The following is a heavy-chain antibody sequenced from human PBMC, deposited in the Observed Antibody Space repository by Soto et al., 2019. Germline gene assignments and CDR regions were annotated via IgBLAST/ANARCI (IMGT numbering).Heavy chain of an antibody. CDR1: GFTFSSFG. Sequence: QVQLVESGGGVVQPGRSLRLSCAASGFTFSSFGMHLVRQRPGKGLDWVAAIWHDGSDKYYGDSVKGRFTISRDNSKNTLYLQMSSLRAEDTAVYYCARVQFNTYCGGDCYSPAFDIWGQGTMVTVSS. CDR2: IWHDGSDK. CDR3: ARVQFNTYCGGDCYSPAFDI. V-gene: IGHV3-33*01. J-gene: IGHJ3*02. D-gene: IGHD2-21*01.